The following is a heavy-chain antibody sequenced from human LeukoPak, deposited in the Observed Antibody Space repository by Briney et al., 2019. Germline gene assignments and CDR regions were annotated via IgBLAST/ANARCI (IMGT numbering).Heavy chain of an antibody. J-gene: IGHJ3*02. Sequence: ASVKVSCKASRYTFTGHYMHWVRQAPGQGPEWMGWINPNSGGTNYAQKLQGRVTMTRDTSISTAYMELSGLRSDDTAVYYCARCSTPHWIFDAFDIWGQGTMVTVSS. V-gene: IGHV1-2*02. CDR2: INPNSGGT. CDR3: ARCSTPHWIFDAFDI. CDR1: RYTFTGHY. D-gene: IGHD1-1*01.